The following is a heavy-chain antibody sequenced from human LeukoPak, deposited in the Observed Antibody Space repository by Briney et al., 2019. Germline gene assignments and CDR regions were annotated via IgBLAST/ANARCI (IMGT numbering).Heavy chain of an antibody. J-gene: IGHJ4*02. Sequence: GGSLRLSCAASGFTFSSYGMHWDRQAPGKGLEWVAVIWYDGSNKYYADSVKGRFTISRDNSKNTLYLQMNSLRAEDTAVYYCARARVRDLYYFDYWGQGTLVTVSS. V-gene: IGHV3-33*01. CDR3: ARARVRDLYYFDY. CDR1: GFTFSSYG. CDR2: IWYDGSNK. D-gene: IGHD3-10*01.